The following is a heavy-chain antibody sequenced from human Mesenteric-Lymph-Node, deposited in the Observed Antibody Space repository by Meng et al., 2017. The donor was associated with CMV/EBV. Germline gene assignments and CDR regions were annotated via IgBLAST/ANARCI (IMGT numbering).Heavy chain of an antibody. CDR1: GFTFSSYS. CDR3: AREDTAMATGDDY. V-gene: IGHV3-21*01. Sequence: GESLKISCAASGFTFSSYSMNWVRQAPGKGLEWVSSISSSSSHIYYADSVKGRLTISRDNAKNSLYLQMNSLRAEDTAVYYCAREDTAMATGDDYWGQGTLVTVSS. J-gene: IGHJ4*02. CDR2: ISSSSSHI. D-gene: IGHD5-18*01.